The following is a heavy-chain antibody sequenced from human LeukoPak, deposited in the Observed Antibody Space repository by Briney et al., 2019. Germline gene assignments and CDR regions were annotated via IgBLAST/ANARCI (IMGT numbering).Heavy chain of an antibody. CDR3: ARNDGYNAFDY. J-gene: IGHJ4*02. D-gene: IGHD5-24*01. CDR1: GFTFSSYA. Sequence: SGGSLRLSCAASGFTFSSYAIHWVRQAPGKGLEWVAVISYDGSNKYYADSVKGRFTISRDNSKNTLYLQMNSLRAEDTAVYYCARNDGYNAFDYWGQGTLVTVSS. CDR2: ISYDGSNK. V-gene: IGHV3-30-3*01.